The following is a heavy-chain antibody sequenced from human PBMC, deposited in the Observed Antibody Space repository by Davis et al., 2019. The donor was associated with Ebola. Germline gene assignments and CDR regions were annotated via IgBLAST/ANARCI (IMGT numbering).Heavy chain of an antibody. D-gene: IGHD6-19*01. CDR1: GFTFNQYA. CDR2: ISWDGATT. V-gene: IGHV3-43D*03. Sequence: GGSLRLSCAASGFTFNQYAMTWVRQAPGKGLEWVSFISWDGATTYYGDSVKGRFTISRDNSRSSLFLQMNSLRPEDTAVYYCAKSPRPGYSSAWYFNDWGQGTQVTVSS. J-gene: IGHJ4*02. CDR3: AKSPRPGYSSAWYFND.